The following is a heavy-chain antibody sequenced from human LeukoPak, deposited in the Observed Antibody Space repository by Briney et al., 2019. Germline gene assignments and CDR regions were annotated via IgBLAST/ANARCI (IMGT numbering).Heavy chain of an antibody. CDR1: GYTFTSYY. J-gene: IGHJ4*02. V-gene: IGHV1-46*01. Sequence: GASVKVSCKASGYTFTSYYMHWVRQAPGQGLEWMGIINPSGGSTSYAQKFQGRVTMTRDMSTSTVYMELSSLRSEDTAMYYCARDRNYDFWSGYYTGYFDYWGQGTLDTVSS. D-gene: IGHD3-3*01. CDR2: INPSGGST. CDR3: ARDRNYDFWSGYYTGYFDY.